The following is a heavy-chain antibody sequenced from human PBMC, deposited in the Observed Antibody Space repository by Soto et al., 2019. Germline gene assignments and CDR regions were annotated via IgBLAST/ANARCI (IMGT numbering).Heavy chain of an antibody. Sequence: SLKVSCKTSGFTFTNSAVQLGRHALGQRLEWIGLIIVASGRTNYAREVKERVTIRRDTSTSTAYMELSGLRSEDTAVYYCVAELYSGGGCCSFDFWGQGTMVTVSS. J-gene: IGHJ3*01. CDR2: IIVASGRT. V-gene: IGHV1-58*01. CDR1: GFTFTNSA. D-gene: IGHD2-21*02. CDR3: VAELYSGGGCCSFDF.